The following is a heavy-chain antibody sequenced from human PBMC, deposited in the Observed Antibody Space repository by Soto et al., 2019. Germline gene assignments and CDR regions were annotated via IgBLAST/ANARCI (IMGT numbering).Heavy chain of an antibody. D-gene: IGHD5-12*01. CDR3: ATVDIVATLNFGY. CDR1: GGSISSSSYY. Sequence: DTLSLTCTVSGGSISSSSYYWGWIRQPPGKGLEWIGIIYYSGSTYSNPSLKRRVTISVDTSKNQFPLKLSSMTAADAAVYYCATVDIVATLNFGYWGQGTLVTVSS. V-gene: IGHV4-39*01. CDR2: IYYSGST. J-gene: IGHJ4*02.